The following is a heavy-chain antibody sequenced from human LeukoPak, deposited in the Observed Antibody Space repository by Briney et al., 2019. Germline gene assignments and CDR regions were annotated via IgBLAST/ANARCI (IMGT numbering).Heavy chain of an antibody. J-gene: IGHJ3*02. CDR1: GVSISSSNSY. D-gene: IGHD3-22*01. CDR2: IYYSGNT. CDR3: ARVRFRYYDSIRGDAFDI. V-gene: IGHV4-39*01. Sequence: SETLSLTCTVSGVSISSSNSYWGWIRQPPGKGLEWIGSIYYSGNTYYNASLKSQVSISIDTSKNQFSLRLTSVTAADTAVYYCARVRFRYYDSIRGDAFDIWGQGTMVTVSS.